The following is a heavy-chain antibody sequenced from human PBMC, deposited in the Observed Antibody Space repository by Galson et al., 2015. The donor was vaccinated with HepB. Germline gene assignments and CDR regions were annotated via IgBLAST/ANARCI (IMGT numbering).Heavy chain of an antibody. Sequence: SLRLSCAASGFAFSSYAMSWVRQAPGKGLEWVSAISGSGGSTYYADSVKGRFTISRDNSKNTLYLQMNSLRAEDTAVYYCAKSPRAAGGGGFDYWGQGTLVTVSS. J-gene: IGHJ4*02. D-gene: IGHD6-13*01. CDR2: ISGSGGST. V-gene: IGHV3-23*01. CDR3: AKSPRAAGGGGFDY. CDR1: GFAFSSYA.